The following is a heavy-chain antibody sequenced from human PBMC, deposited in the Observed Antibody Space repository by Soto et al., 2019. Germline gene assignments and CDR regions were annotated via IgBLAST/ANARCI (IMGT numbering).Heavy chain of an antibody. CDR3: ARVPASLDP. CDR2: MSANSGST. Sequence: ASVKVSCKASGYTFTTYGISWVRQAPGQGLEWMGWMSANSGSTNCAQKFQGRLTMTMDTSSSTAYMELSSLTSDDTAVYYCARVPASLDPWGQGTLVTVSS. CDR1: GYTFTTYG. J-gene: IGHJ5*02. V-gene: IGHV1-18*01.